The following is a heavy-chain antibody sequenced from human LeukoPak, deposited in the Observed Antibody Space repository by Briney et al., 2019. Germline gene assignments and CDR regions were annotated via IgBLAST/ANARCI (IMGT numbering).Heavy chain of an antibody. D-gene: IGHD3-3*01. V-gene: IGHV4-30-4*08. CDR2: IYYSGST. Sequence: PSQTLSLTCTVSGGSISSGDYYWSWIRQPPGKGLEWIGYIYYSGSTYYNPSLKSRVTISVDTSKNQFSLKLSSVTAADTAVYCCARVVLRFWYLYYFDYWGQGTLVTVSS. CDR3: ARVVLRFWYLYYFDY. CDR1: GGSISSGDYY. J-gene: IGHJ4*02.